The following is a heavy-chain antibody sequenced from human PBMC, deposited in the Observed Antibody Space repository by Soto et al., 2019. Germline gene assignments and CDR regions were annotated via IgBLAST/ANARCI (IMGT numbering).Heavy chain of an antibody. D-gene: IGHD2-2*01. Sequence: ASVKVSCKASGYTFTGYYMHWVRQAPGQGIEWMGWINPNSGGTNYAQKFQGRVTMTRDTSISTAYMELSRLRSDDTAVYYCARDLDCSSPSCYLGWFDPWGQGTLVTVSS. J-gene: IGHJ5*02. CDR3: ARDLDCSSPSCYLGWFDP. CDR1: GYTFTGYY. CDR2: INPNSGGT. V-gene: IGHV1-2*02.